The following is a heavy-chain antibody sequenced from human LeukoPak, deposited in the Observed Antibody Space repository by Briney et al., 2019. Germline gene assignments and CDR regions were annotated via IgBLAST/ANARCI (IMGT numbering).Heavy chain of an antibody. CDR2: ITRNGATA. D-gene: IGHD7-27*01. J-gene: IGHJ4*02. CDR1: GFTFDEYG. V-gene: IGHV3-20*04. Sequence: AGSLRLSCAASGFTFDEYGMTWVRQAPGKGLEWVSGITRNGATAGYADSVKGRFTISRDNAKNSLYLQVNSLRVEDTALYFCARWGSFNNYWGQGTLVTVSA. CDR3: ARWGSFNNY.